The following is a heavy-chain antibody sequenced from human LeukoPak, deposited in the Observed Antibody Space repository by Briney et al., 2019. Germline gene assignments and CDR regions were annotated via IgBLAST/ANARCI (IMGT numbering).Heavy chain of an antibody. CDR1: GFTFSSYD. V-gene: IGHV3-23*01. CDR2: ISDSGGST. Sequence: GGSLRLSCAASGFTFSSYDMSWVRHAPGKGLEWVSGISDSGGSTYYADSVKGRFTISRDNSKNTLYLQMNSLRAEETAVYYCAKAKGRGSPGRDYFDHWGQGTLVTVSS. CDR3: AKAKGRGSPGRDYFDH. D-gene: IGHD3-10*01. J-gene: IGHJ4*02.